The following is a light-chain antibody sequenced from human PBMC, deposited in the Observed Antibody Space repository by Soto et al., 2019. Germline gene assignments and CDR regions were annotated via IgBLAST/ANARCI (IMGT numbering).Light chain of an antibody. CDR2: EVS. CDR3: SSYTSSSTHVV. J-gene: IGLJ2*01. CDR1: SSDVGGYKY. V-gene: IGLV2-14*01. Sequence: QSALTQPASVSGSPGQSITISCTGTSSDVGGYKYVSWYQQHPGKAPKLIIYEVSDRPSGISNRFSGSKSGNTASLTISGLQAEDEADYYCSSYTSSSTHVVFGGGTKVTVL.